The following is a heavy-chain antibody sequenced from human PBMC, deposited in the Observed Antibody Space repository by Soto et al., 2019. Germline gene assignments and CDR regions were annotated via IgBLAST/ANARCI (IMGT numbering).Heavy chain of an antibody. CDR3: ARGQGV. J-gene: IGHJ6*02. V-gene: IGHV3-66*01. CDR1: GFTVSGNY. CDR2: TYTAGTT. Sequence: EVQLVESGGGLVQPGGSLRLSCAASGFTVSGNYMSWVRQAPGKGLEWVSITYTAGTTYYADSVKGRFTMSRDNSKNTLYLQMNSLGVEDTAVYYCARGQGVWGQGTTVTVSS.